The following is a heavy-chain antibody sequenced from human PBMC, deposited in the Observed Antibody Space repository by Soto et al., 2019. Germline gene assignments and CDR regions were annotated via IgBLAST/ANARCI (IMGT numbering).Heavy chain of an antibody. CDR1: EFTFSSYV. Sequence: GGSLRLSCAASEFTFSSYVMTWVRQAPGKGLEWVSTISANGGSTYYADSVKGRFTISRDNSKNTLYVQMNSLRAEDTAVYYCAKGGIVGATAFDPWGQGTLVTVSS. CDR2: ISANGGST. D-gene: IGHD1-26*01. CDR3: AKGGIVGATAFDP. V-gene: IGHV3-23*01. J-gene: IGHJ5*02.